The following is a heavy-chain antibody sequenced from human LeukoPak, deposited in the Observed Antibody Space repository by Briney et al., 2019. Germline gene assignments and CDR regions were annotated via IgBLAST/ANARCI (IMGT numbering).Heavy chain of an antibody. CDR2: ISTNGGST. J-gene: IGHJ4*02. Sequence: GGSLRLSCAASGFTFSNYAMNWVRQAPGKGLEYVSAISTNGGSTYYANSVKGRFTISRDNSRNTLYLRMGSLRTDDMAVYYCSRANYCSHGGCYPDYWGQGTLVTVSS. D-gene: IGHD2-15*01. CDR1: GFTFSNYA. V-gene: IGHV3-64*01. CDR3: SRANYCSHGGCYPDY.